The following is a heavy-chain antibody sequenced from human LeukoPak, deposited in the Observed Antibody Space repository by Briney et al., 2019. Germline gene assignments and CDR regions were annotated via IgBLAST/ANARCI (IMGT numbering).Heavy chain of an antibody. CDR3: ARARPYDSSFDY. CDR2: IYYSGST. J-gene: IGHJ4*02. V-gene: IGHV4-30-4*08. CDR1: GGSISSGDYY. D-gene: IGHD3-22*01. Sequence: SQTLSLTCTVSGGSISSGDYYWSWIRQPPGKGLEWIGYIYYSGSTSYDPSLKSRVTISVDTSKNQFSLKLSSVTAADTAVYYCARARPYDSSFDYWGQGTLVTVSS.